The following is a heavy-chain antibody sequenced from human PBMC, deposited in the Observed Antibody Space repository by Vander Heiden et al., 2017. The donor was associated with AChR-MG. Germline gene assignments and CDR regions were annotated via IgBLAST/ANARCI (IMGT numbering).Heavy chain of an antibody. J-gene: IGHJ6*03. D-gene: IGHD2-2*02. V-gene: IGHV3-21*01. CDR3: ARDQTCSSTSCYTFYYYMDV. CDR1: RFTFSTYR. CDR2: ISSSRSYI. Sequence: EVQLVASGGGLVKPGGSLSLSRAASRFTFSTYRTIGVRQAPGKGMEWVSSISSSRSYIYYADSVKGRFTISRDNAKNSLYLQMNSLRAEDTAVYYCARDQTCSSTSCYTFYYYMDVWGKGTTVTVSS.